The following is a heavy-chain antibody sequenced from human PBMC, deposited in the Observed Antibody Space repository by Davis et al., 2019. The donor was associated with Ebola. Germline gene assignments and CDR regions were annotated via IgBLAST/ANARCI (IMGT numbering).Heavy chain of an antibody. CDR1: GYGFADYW. CDR3: ARGTDGYNPGGYFDS. D-gene: IGHD5-24*01. J-gene: IGHJ4*02. CDR2: IYAGDSDT. V-gene: IGHV5-51*01. Sequence: GESLKISCKASGYGFADYWIAWVRQTPGKGLEWMGIIYAGDSDTRYSPSFQGQVTISADKSISTAYLQWSSLKASDTAMYYCARGTDGYNPGGYFDSWGQGTLVTVSS.